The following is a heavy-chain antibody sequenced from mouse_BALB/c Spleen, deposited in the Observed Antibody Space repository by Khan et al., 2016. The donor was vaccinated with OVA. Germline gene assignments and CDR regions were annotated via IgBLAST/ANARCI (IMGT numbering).Heavy chain of an antibody. CDR2: IFPGNSDT. Sequence: EVQLQESGTVLARPGASVKMSCKASGYSFTDYLIHWVKQRPGQGLEWIGDIFPGNSDTTYNQKFRDKAKLTADTSASAAYMELSSLTNEDSAVYYCKRGGYSSFAYWGQGTLVTVSA. CDR3: KRGGYSSFAY. V-gene: IGHV1-5*01. CDR1: GYSFTDYL. D-gene: IGHD1-3*01. J-gene: IGHJ3*01.